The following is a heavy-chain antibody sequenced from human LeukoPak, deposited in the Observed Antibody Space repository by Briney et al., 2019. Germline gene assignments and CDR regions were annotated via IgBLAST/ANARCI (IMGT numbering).Heavy chain of an antibody. CDR2: ISSSSCYT. J-gene: IGHJ6*02. CDR3: MMSLTAHYYYGLDV. Sequence: PGRSLRLSCAASGFTFSDYYMSWIRQAPGKGLEWVSYISSSSCYTNYADSVKGRFTISRDNAKNSLFLQMNSLRADDTAVYHCMMSLTAHYYYGLDVWGQGTTVTVSS. D-gene: IGHD2-21*02. CDR1: GFTFSDYY. V-gene: IGHV3-11*06.